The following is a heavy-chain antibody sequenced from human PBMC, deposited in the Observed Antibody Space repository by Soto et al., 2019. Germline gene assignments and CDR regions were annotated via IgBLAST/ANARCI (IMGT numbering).Heavy chain of an antibody. CDR3: ARVAFSYFGMDV. V-gene: IGHV4-4*07. J-gene: IGHJ6*02. Sequence: SETLSLTCSVRGGAISSYYWSWVRQPAGKGLEWIGRVFSSGSTNYNASLKSRVTMSIDTSKNEVSLTLRSVTAADTGVYYCARVAFSYFGMDVWGPGTTVTVSS. CDR2: VFSSGST. CDR1: GGAISSYY. D-gene: IGHD3-3*02.